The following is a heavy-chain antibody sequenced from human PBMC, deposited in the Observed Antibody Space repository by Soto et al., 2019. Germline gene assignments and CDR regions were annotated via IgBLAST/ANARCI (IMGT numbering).Heavy chain of an antibody. V-gene: IGHV3-11*01. CDR2: ISCSGSTL. D-gene: IGHD4-17*01. CDR3: ARDQRAYGDYVAFDI. J-gene: IGHJ3*02. Sequence: XGSLRLSXAASGFTFSDYXXXXIXXXPGKXLEWVSNISCSGSTLSYADSVKGRFTISRDNAKNSLYLQMNSLRAEDTAVYYXARDQRAYGDYVAFDIWGQGTMVTVSS. CDR1: GFTFSDYX.